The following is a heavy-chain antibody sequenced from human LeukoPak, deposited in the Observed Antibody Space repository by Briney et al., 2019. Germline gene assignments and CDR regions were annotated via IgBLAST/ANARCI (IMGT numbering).Heavy chain of an antibody. CDR3: ARVVVTAVGYNAFDI. Sequence: SETLSLTCTVSGGSISSSSYYWGWIRQPPGKGLEWIGSIYYSGSTYYNPSLKSRVTMSVDTSKNQFSLKLSSVTAADTAVYYCARVVVTAVGYNAFDIWGQGTMVTVSS. CDR2: IYYSGST. J-gene: IGHJ3*02. V-gene: IGHV4-39*07. D-gene: IGHD2-21*02. CDR1: GGSISSSSYY.